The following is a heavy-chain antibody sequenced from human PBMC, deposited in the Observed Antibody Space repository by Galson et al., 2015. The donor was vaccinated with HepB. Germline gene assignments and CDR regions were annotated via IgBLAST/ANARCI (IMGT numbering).Heavy chain of an antibody. CDR2: ISYDGSNK. CDR3: ARDPRPYFDWLEGYFDL. CDR1: GFTLSSYA. D-gene: IGHD3-9*01. V-gene: IGHV3-30-3*01. J-gene: IGHJ2*01. Sequence: SLRLSCAASGFTLSSYAMHWVRQAPGKGLEWVAVISYDGSNKYYADSVKGRFTISRDNSKKTLYLQMNSLRAEDTAVYYCARDPRPYFDWLEGYFDLWGRGTLVTVSS.